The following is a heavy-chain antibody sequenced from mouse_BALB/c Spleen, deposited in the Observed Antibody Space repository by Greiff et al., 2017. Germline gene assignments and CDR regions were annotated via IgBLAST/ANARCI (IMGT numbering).Heavy chain of an antibody. V-gene: IGHV5-9-4*01. J-gene: IGHJ4*01. CDR2: ISSGGSYT. CDR1: GFTFSSYA. Sequence: EVKVVESGGGLVKPGGSLKLSCAASGFTFSSYAMSWVRQSPEKRLEWVAEISSGGSYTYYPDTVTGRFTISRDNAKNTLYLEMSSLRSEDTAMYYCARDPELGYYAMDYWGQGTSVTVSS. CDR3: ARDPELGYYAMDY. D-gene: IGHD4-1*01.